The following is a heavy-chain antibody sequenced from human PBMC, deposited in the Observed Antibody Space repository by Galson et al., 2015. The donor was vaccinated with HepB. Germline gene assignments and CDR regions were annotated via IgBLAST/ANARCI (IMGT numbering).Heavy chain of an antibody. D-gene: IGHD7-27*01. CDR2: INPSGGST. CDR3: ASLTPTGDDYYYYYGMDV. Sequence: SVKVSCKASGYTFTSYYMHWVRQAPGQELEWMGIINPSGGSTSYAQKFQGRVTMTRDTSTSTVYMELSSLRSEDTAVYYCASLTPTGDDYYYYYGMDVWGQGTTVTVSS. J-gene: IGHJ6*02. CDR1: GYTFTSYY. V-gene: IGHV1-46*01.